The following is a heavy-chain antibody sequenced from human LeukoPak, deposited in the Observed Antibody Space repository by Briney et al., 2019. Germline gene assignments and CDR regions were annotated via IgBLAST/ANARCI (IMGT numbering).Heavy chain of an antibody. V-gene: IGHV4-4*02. Sequence: SGTLSLTCAVSGGSISSSNWWSWVRQPPGKGLEWIGEIYHSGSTNYNPSLKSRVTISVDTSKNQFSLKLSSVTAADTAVYYCARGRYSYGYARYGYYFDYWGQGTLVTVSS. D-gene: IGHD5-18*01. CDR3: ARGRYSYGYARYGYYFDY. J-gene: IGHJ4*02. CDR1: GGSISSSNW. CDR2: IYHSGST.